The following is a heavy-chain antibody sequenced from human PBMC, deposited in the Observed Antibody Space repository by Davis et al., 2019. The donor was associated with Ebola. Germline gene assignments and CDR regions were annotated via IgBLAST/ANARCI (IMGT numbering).Heavy chain of an antibody. D-gene: IGHD2-15*01. J-gene: IGHJ4*02. CDR1: GGSFSGYY. V-gene: IGHV4-34*01. CDR2: INHSGST. Sequence: GSLRLSCAVYGGSFSGYYWSWIRQPPGKGLEWIGEINHSGSTNYNPSLKSRVTISVDTSKNQFSLKLSSVTAADTAVYYCARDWRGDIVVVVAAIDYWGQGTLVTVSS. CDR3: ARDWRGDIVVVVAAIDY.